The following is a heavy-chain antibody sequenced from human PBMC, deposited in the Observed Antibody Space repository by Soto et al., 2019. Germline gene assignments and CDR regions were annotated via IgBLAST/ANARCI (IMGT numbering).Heavy chain of an antibody. CDR2: IWYDGSNK. CDR1: GFTFSSYG. J-gene: IGHJ6*03. D-gene: IGHD2-8*01. V-gene: IGHV3-33*01. Sequence: GGSLRLSCAASGFTFSSYGVHWVRQAPGKGLEWVAVIWYDGSNKYYADSVKGRFTISRDNSKNTLYLQMNSLRAEDTAVYYCARGGNGLYYYYYMDVWGKGTTVTVSS. CDR3: ARGGNGLYYYYYMDV.